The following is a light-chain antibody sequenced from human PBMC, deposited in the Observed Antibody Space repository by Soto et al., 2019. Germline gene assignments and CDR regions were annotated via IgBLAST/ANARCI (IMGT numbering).Light chain of an antibody. J-gene: IGKJ5*01. CDR1: QSVSSN. Sequence: EIVMTQSPATLSVSPGERATLSCRASQSVSSNLAWYQQKPGQAPRLLIYGASTRATGFPARFSGSRSGTEFTLTISSLQSEDFAIYYCQHYDNWHITFHQGTRLEIK. CDR2: GAS. V-gene: IGKV3-15*01. CDR3: QHYDNWHIT.